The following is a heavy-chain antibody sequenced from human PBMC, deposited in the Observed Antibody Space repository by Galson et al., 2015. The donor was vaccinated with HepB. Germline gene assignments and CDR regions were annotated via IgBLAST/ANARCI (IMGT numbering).Heavy chain of an antibody. V-gene: IGHV1-46*01. CDR3: ARRGYSGAYYYYYYMDV. CDR2: INPNGGST. J-gene: IGHJ6*03. Sequence: SVKVSCKASGYIFTSYYIHWVRQAPGQGLEWMGIINPNGGSTSYAQKFQGRVTMTRDTSTSTVYMELSSLRSEDTAVYYCARRGYSGAYYYYYYMDVWGKGTTVTVSS. D-gene: IGHD1-26*01. CDR1: GYIFTSYY.